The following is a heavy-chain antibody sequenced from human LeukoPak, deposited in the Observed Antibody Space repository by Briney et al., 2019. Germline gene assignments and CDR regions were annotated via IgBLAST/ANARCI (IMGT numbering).Heavy chain of an antibody. CDR3: ARAPTSPTFGSGSYFDY. CDR1: GYSFSSYW. Sequence: GESLQISCQSLGYSFSSYWNAWVRQMPGKGLEWMGIIYPGNSDTRYSPSFQGQVTISADKSISTAYLQWSSLTASDTAIYYCARAPTSPTFGSGSYFDYWGQGTLVTVSS. J-gene: IGHJ4*02. D-gene: IGHD3-10*01. V-gene: IGHV5-51*01. CDR2: IYPGNSDT.